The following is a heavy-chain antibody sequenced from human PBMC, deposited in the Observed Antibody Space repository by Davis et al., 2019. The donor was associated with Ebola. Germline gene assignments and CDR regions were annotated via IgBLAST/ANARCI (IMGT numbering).Heavy chain of an antibody. D-gene: IGHD3-10*01. J-gene: IGHJ4*02. V-gene: IGHV3-7*01. CDR3: ARDRSGYYGSAYYFDH. CDR1: GFTFGSYW. CDR2: IKQDGSAE. Sequence: PGGSLRLSCAVSGFTFGSYWMSWVRQTPGKGLEWVANIKQDGSAENYVDSVKGRFSISRDNTKNSLYLQMDSLRVEDTAVYYCARDRSGYYGSAYYFDHWGQGTQVTVSS.